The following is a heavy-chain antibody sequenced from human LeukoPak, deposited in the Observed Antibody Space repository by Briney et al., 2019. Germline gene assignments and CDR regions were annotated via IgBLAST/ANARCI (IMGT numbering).Heavy chain of an antibody. CDR3: AKDGVVRGLGPYYFDS. J-gene: IGHJ4*02. V-gene: IGHV3-23*01. Sequence: GGSLRLSCASSGFTFTSYAVSWVRQAPGKGLEWVSTISYSGGTTYHTDSVKGRFTISRDISKNTVYLQMNSLKAEDTAVYYCAKDGVVRGLGPYYFDSWGQGSLVTVPS. CDR2: ISYSGGTT. D-gene: IGHD3-10*01. CDR1: GFTFTSYA.